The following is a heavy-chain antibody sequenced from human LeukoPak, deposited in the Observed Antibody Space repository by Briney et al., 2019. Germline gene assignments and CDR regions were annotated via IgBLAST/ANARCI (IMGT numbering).Heavy chain of an antibody. CDR3: ARTVLYYYYYYMDV. J-gene: IGHJ6*03. Sequence: KPSETLSLTCTVSGGSISSYYWSWIRQPAGKGLEWIGRIYTSGTTHYNPSLKSRVTMSVDTSKNQFSLKLSSVTAADTAVYYCARTVLYYYYYYMDVWGKGTTVTVSS. CDR1: GGSISSYY. D-gene: IGHD2-8*01. CDR2: IYTSGTT. V-gene: IGHV4-4*07.